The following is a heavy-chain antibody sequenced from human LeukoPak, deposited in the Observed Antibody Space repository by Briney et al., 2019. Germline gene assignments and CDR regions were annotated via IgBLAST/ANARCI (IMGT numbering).Heavy chain of an antibody. Sequence: GASVKVSCKASGGTFSSYAISWVRQAPGQGLEWMGGIIPIFGTANYAQKFQGRVTITADKSTSTAYMELSSLRSEDTAVYYCAAHYGVWAFDIWGQGTMVTVSS. V-gene: IGHV1-69*06. J-gene: IGHJ3*02. CDR3: AAHYGVWAFDI. CDR1: GGTFSSYA. CDR2: IIPIFGTA. D-gene: IGHD4-17*01.